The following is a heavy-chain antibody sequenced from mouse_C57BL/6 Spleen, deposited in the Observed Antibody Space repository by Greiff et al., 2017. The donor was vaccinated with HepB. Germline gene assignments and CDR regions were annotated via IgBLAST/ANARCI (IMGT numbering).Heavy chain of an antibody. CDR2: ISNGGGST. CDR1: GFTFSDYY. Sequence: EVKLMESGGGLVQPGGSLKLSCAASGFTFSDYYMYWVRQTPEKRLEWVAYISNGGGSTYYPDTVKGRFTISRDNAKNTLYLQMSRLKSEDTAMYYCARGGGSIPYWYFDVWGTGTTVTVSS. D-gene: IGHD1-1*01. V-gene: IGHV5-12*01. CDR3: ARGGGSIPYWYFDV. J-gene: IGHJ1*03.